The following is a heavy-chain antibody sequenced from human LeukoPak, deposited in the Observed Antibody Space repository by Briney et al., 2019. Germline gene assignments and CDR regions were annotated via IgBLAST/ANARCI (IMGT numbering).Heavy chain of an antibody. CDR1: GFTFSSYW. V-gene: IGHV3-7*01. CDR2: IKQDGSEK. Sequence: GGSLRLSCAASGFTFSSYWMSWVRQAPGKGLEWVANIKQDGSEKYYVDSVKGRFTISRDNAKNSLYLQMNSLRAEDTAVYYCARAVAVAPPLYYYYYMDVWGKGTTVTVSS. CDR3: ARAVAVAPPLYYYYYMDV. D-gene: IGHD6-19*01. J-gene: IGHJ6*03.